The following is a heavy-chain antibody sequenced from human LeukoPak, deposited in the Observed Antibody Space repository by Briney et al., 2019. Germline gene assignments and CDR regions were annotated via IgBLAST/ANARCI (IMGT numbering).Heavy chain of an antibody. Sequence: GRSLTLACAASGFTFSSYSMYWVRQPPGKGLEWVTIIWYDGSNKNYADSVKGRFTISRDNSKNTLYLQMNSLRAADTAVYYCARGAYCSGGRCPGAFDIWGQGTMVTVSS. J-gene: IGHJ3*02. D-gene: IGHD2-15*01. CDR1: GFTFSSYS. V-gene: IGHV3-33*01. CDR2: IWYDGSNK. CDR3: ARGAYCSGGRCPGAFDI.